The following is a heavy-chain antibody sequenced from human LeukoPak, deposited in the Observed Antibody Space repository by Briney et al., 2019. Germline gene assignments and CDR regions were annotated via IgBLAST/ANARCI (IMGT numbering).Heavy chain of an antibody. CDR3: VKDATGYSSGWADY. V-gene: IGHV3-23*01. CDR2: ISGSGGST. Sequence: GGSLRLSCAASGFTFSSYAMSWVRQAPGKGLEWVSAISGSGGSTYYADSVKGRFTISRDNSKNTLYLQMNSLRAEDTAVYYCVKDATGYSSGWADYWGQGTLVTVSS. CDR1: GFTFSSYA. D-gene: IGHD6-19*01. J-gene: IGHJ4*02.